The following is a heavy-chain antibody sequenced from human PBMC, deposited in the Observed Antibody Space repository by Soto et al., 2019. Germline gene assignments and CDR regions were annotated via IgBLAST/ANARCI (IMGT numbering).Heavy chain of an antibody. CDR3: AKASYRAHDY. Sequence: PGGSLRLSCAASGFTFSTYAMSCVRQAPGKGLEWVSAISGSGDTTYYANSMKGRFTISTDNSKNTLYLQMNSLRADDTAVYYCAKASYRAHDYWGQGTLLTVSS. V-gene: IGHV3-23*01. CDR1: GFTFSTYA. CDR2: ISGSGDTT. J-gene: IGHJ4*02. D-gene: IGHD1-26*01.